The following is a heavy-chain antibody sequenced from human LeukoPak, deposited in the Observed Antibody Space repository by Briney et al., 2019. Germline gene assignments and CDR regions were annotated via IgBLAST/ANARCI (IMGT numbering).Heavy chain of an antibody. J-gene: IGHJ6*02. CDR1: GGSISSYY. V-gene: IGHV4-59*08. Sequence: TSETLSLTCTVSGGSISSYYWSWIRQPPGKGLEWIGYIYYSRSTNYNPSLKSRVTISVDTSKNQFSLKLSSVTAADTAVYYCARHRSTLTGYSYGMGYYYYGMDVWGQGTTVTVSS. D-gene: IGHD5-18*01. CDR3: ARHRSTLTGYSYGMGYYYYGMDV. CDR2: IYYSRST.